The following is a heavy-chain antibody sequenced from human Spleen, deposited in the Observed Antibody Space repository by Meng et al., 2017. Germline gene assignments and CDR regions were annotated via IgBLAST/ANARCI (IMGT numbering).Heavy chain of an antibody. J-gene: IGHJ4*02. CDR3: ARVPLSYYDSSGYYLDY. CDR1: GYSFNSNYF. V-gene: IGHV4-38-2*01. D-gene: IGHD3-22*01. Sequence: SGTLSLTCAVSGYSFNSNYFWGWLRQPAGGRLEWIGNICHSGNTCYNPSLKSRFTISVDTSKNQFSLKLSSVTAADTAVYYCARVPLSYYDSSGYYLDYWGQGTLVTVSS. CDR2: ICHSGNT.